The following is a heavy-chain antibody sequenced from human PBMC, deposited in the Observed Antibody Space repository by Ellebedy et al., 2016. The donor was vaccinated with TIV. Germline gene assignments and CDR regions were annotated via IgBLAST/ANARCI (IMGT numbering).Heavy chain of an antibody. J-gene: IGHJ3*02. Sequence: PGGSLRLSCVASGLSFNSYWMHWVRQAPGKGLVWVSLINGDGSSTTYADSVKGRFTISRDNAKNTLYLQMNSLRADDTAVYYCARGGYRSWNGFEIWGQGTMVTVSS. V-gene: IGHV3-74*01. D-gene: IGHD5-18*01. CDR2: INGDGSST. CDR3: ARGGYRSWNGFEI. CDR1: GLSFNSYW.